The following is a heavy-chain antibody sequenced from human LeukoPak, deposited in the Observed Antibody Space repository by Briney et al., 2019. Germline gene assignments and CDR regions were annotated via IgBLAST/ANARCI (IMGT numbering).Heavy chain of an antibody. D-gene: IGHD1-26*01. J-gene: IGHJ4*02. CDR3: ARGLVGSTRGLIGY. V-gene: IGHV4-34*01. Sequence: SETLSLTCAVYGGSFSGYYWSWIRQPPGKGLEWIGEINHSGSTNYIPSLKSRVIISVDTSKNQFSLRLSSVTAADTAVYYCARGLVGSTRGLIGYWGQGTLVTVSS. CDR1: GGSFSGYY. CDR2: INHSGST.